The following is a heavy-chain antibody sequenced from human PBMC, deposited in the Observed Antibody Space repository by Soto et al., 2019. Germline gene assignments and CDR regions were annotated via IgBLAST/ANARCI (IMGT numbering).Heavy chain of an antibody. CDR3: ARVPYDFWSGYYTRRAYYYYGMDV. J-gene: IGHJ6*02. CDR2: ISSSSSTI. V-gene: IGHV3-48*02. Sequence: PGGSLRLSCAASGFTFSSYSMNWVRQAPGKGLEWVSYISSSSSTIYYADSVKGRFTISRDNAKNSLYLQMNSLRDEDTAVYYCARVPYDFWSGYYTRRAYYYYGMDVWGQGTTVTVSS. CDR1: GFTFSSYS. D-gene: IGHD3-3*01.